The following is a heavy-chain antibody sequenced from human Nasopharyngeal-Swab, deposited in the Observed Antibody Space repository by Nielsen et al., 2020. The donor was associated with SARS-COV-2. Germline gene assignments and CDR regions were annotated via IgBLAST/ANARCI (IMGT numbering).Heavy chain of an antibody. CDR3: ASLGSSSWAPFDY. V-gene: IGHV1-8*02. J-gene: IGHJ4*02. CDR2: MNPNSGNT. Sequence: ASVKVSCKASGCTFSSYDINWVRQATGQGLEWMGWMNPNSGNTGYAQKFQGRVTMTRNTSISTAYMELSSLRSEDTAVYYCASLGSSSWAPFDYWGQGTLVTVSS. CDR1: GCTFSSYD. D-gene: IGHD6-13*01.